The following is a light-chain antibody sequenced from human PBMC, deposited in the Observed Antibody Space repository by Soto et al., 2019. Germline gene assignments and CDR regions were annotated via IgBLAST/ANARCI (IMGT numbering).Light chain of an antibody. Sequence: EIVVTQSPGTLSFSPGERATLSCRASQSVSSNSIAWYQQRPGQAPRLLIYGASNSATGIPDRFSGSGSGTDFTLSISRLGPEDVAVYYCQEYGTSRTFGQGTKVEIK. V-gene: IGKV3-20*01. CDR2: GAS. CDR3: QEYGTSRT. J-gene: IGKJ1*01. CDR1: QSVSSNS.